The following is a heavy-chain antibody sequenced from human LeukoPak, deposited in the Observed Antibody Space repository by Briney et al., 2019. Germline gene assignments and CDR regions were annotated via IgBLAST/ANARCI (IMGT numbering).Heavy chain of an antibody. Sequence: GGSLRLSCAASGFTFSSYRMSWVRQAPGKGLEWVSSISSSSSYIYYADSVKGRFTISRDNAKNSLYLQMNSLRAEDTAVYYCARESEMRRGRGYKQYPPHFDYWGQGTLVTVSS. D-gene: IGHD5-12*01. CDR1: GFTFSSYR. J-gene: IGHJ4*02. V-gene: IGHV3-21*01. CDR2: ISSSSSYI. CDR3: ARESEMRRGRGYKQYPPHFDY.